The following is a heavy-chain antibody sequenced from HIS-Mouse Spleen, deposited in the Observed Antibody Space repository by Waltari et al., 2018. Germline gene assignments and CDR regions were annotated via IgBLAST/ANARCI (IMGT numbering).Heavy chain of an antibody. CDR1: GYTFTSYY. V-gene: IGHV1-46*03. J-gene: IGHJ4*02. CDR3: ARGDIVVVPAARGFDY. Sequence: GASVKVSCKASGYTFTSYYMHWVRQAPGQGLEWMGIINPSGGSTSYAQKFQGRVTMTRDTSTSTVYMELSSLRSEDTAVYYCARGDIVVVPAARGFDYWGQGTLVTVSS. D-gene: IGHD2-2*01. CDR2: INPSGGST.